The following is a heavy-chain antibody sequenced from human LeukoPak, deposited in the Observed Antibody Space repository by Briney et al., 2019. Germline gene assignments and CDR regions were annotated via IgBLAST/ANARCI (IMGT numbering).Heavy chain of an antibody. D-gene: IGHD3-10*01. CDR3: ARGSRDYYGSGSYYYFDY. Sequence: GGSLRLSCAASGFTFSSYSMNWVRQAPGKGLEWVSSISSSSSYIYYADSVKGRFTISRDNAKNSLYLQMNSLRAEDTAVYYCARGSRDYYGSGSYYYFDYWGQGTLVTVSS. J-gene: IGHJ4*02. V-gene: IGHV3-21*01. CDR2: ISSSSSYI. CDR1: GFTFSSYS.